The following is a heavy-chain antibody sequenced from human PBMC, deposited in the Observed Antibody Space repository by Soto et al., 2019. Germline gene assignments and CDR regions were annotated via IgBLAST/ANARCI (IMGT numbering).Heavy chain of an antibody. Sequence: GGSLRLSCAASGFTFSSYAMHWVRQAPGKGLEWVAVISYDGSNKYYADSVKGRFTISRDNSKNTLYLQMNSLRVDDTAFYFCARDKNNKQGFDPWGHGTLVTVSS. J-gene: IGHJ5*02. V-gene: IGHV3-30-3*01. CDR1: GFTFSSYA. CDR2: ISYDGSNK. CDR3: ARDKNNKQGFDP.